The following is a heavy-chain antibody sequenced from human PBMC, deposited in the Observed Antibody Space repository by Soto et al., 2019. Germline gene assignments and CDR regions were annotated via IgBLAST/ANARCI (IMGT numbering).Heavy chain of an antibody. J-gene: IGHJ4*02. CDR3: ARKAWVRFDY. Sequence: SETLSLTCAASGDSISSSVWWAWVRQPPGKGLEWIGEVFHTGDTYFNLSLRSRVAMSVDKSTNEFSLKVTSVTAADTAIYYCARKAWVRFDYWGQGALVTVSS. V-gene: IGHV4-4*02. CDR2: VFHTGDT. CDR1: GDSISSSVW. D-gene: IGHD7-27*01.